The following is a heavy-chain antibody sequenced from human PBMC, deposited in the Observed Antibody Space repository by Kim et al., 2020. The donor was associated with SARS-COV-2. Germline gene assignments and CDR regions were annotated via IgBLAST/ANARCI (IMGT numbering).Heavy chain of an antibody. Sequence: SETLSLTCTVSGGSISSSDYYWGWVRQPPGKGLEWIGSISYSGETYYYNASLKSRVIILADTSKNQFSLQLGSVTAADTSVYYCARQKANRGRDHFGYCFDLWGRGTLVAVSS. CDR2: ISYSGETY. D-gene: IGHD1-26*01. J-gene: IGHJ2*01. CDR1: GGSISSSDYY. V-gene: IGHV4-39*01. CDR3: ARQKANRGRDHFGYCFDL.